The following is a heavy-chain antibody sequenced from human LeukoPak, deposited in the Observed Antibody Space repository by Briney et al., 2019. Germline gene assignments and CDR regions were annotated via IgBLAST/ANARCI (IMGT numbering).Heavy chain of an antibody. CDR2: IKQGGSDK. CDR1: GFTLSSHW. CDR3: ARDPFEL. D-gene: IGHD1-26*01. Sequence: GGSLRLSCEASGFTLSSHWMIWVRQAPGKGLEWVATIKQGGSDKFYVDSVKGRFTISGDNARNSLYLQMNSLRAEDTAVYYCARDPFELWGQGTLVTVSS. V-gene: IGHV3-7*01. J-gene: IGHJ4*02.